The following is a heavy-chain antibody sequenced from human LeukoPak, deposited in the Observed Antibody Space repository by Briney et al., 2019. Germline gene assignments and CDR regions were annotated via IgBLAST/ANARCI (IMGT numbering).Heavy chain of an antibody. J-gene: IGHJ6*03. CDR3: AGGDPFSYYIDV. Sequence: AASVKVSCKASGGTFSGHAISWVRQAPGQGLEWMGGTIPIFGATNYTQRFQGRITITTDESTTTAYMELTSLRSEDTAVYFCAGGDPFSYYIDVWGKGTSVTVFS. V-gene: IGHV1-69*05. D-gene: IGHD4-17*01. CDR1: GGTFSGHA. CDR2: TIPIFGAT.